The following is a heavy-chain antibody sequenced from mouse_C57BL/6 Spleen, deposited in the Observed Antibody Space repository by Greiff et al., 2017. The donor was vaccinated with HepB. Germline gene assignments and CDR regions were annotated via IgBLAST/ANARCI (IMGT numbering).Heavy chain of an antibody. CDR1: GFNIKNTY. V-gene: IGHV14-3*01. Sequence: VQLQQSVAELVRPGASVKLSCTASGFNIKNTYMHWVKQRPEQGLEWIGRIDPANGNTKYAPKFQGKATITADTSSNTAYLQLSSLTSEDTAIYFCASQYYGSPYARDYWGQGTSVTVSS. CDR3: ASQYYGSPYARDY. J-gene: IGHJ4*01. D-gene: IGHD1-1*01. CDR2: IDPANGNT.